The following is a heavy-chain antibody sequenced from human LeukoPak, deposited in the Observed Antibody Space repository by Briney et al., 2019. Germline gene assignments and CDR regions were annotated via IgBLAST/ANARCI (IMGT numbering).Heavy chain of an antibody. CDR3: AREIDRDDYNRFFDY. D-gene: IGHD5-24*01. V-gene: IGHV1-3*01. CDR1: GYTFSTYT. Sequence: ASVKVSCKASGYTFSTYTMHWVRQAPGQRLEWMGWINAGNGNTKYSQKFQGRVSITRDTSASTAYMEMSSLRCEDTAVYYCAREIDRDDYNRFFDYWGQGTLVIVSS. CDR2: INAGNGNT. J-gene: IGHJ4*02.